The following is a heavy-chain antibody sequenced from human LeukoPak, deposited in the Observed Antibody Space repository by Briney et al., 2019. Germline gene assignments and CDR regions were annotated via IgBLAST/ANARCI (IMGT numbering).Heavy chain of an antibody. CDR2: IHYTGST. J-gene: IGHJ6*02. Sequence: SETLSLTCLVSGGSISGFHWSWFRQPPGKGLEWIGYIHYTGSTDYNPSLRSRVTLSIDMSKNQFSLRLSSVTAADTAVCYCARTGGDCSSGLCYYAMDVWGQGTTVTVS. CDR1: GGSISGFH. CDR3: ARTGGDCSSGLCYYAMDV. D-gene: IGHD2-21*02. V-gene: IGHV4-59*01.